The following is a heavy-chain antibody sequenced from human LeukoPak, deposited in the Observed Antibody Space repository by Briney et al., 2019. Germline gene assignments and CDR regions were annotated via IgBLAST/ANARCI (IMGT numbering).Heavy chain of an antibody. CDR3: ARPYDSAYYFDY. J-gene: IGHJ4*02. D-gene: IGHD1-1*01. Sequence: GASVKVSCKASGYTFTGYYMHWVRQAPGQGLEWMGWINPNSGGTNYAQKFQGRVTMTRDTSISTAYMELSRLKSDDTAVYYCARPYDSAYYFDYWGQGTLVTVSS. CDR2: INPNSGGT. V-gene: IGHV1-2*02. CDR1: GYTFTGYY.